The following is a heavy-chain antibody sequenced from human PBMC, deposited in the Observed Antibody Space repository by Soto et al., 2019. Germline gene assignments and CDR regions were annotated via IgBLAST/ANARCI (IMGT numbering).Heavy chain of an antibody. D-gene: IGHD3-10*01. CDR3: ARDVPFIRARGVDYYYYYYCMDV. Sequence: QVQLVESGGGVVQPGRSLRLSCAASGFTFSSYAMHWVRQAPGKGLEWVAVISYDGSNKYYADSVKGRFTISRDNCKDTLYRQMNRLRAEDSAVNYCARDVPFIRARGVDYYYYYYCMDVWGQGTTVTVSS. CDR1: GFTFSSYA. V-gene: IGHV3-30-3*01. CDR2: ISYDGSNK. J-gene: IGHJ6*02.